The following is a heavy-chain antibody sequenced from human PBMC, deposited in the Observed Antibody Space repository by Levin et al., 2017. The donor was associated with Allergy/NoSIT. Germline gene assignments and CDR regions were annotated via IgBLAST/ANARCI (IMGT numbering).Heavy chain of an antibody. V-gene: IGHV3-48*04. CDR1: GVSFSSYS. Sequence: GESLKISCAASGVSFSSYSMHWVRQAPGKGLEWISYISSTSSTIYYADSVKGRFTISRDNAKNSLYLQMNSLRAKDTAVYYCAILINCVTASCYVGGVDYGLDVWGQGTTVTVSS. D-gene: IGHD3-10*02. J-gene: IGHJ6*02. CDR3: AILINCVTASCYVGGVDYGLDV. CDR2: ISSTSSTI.